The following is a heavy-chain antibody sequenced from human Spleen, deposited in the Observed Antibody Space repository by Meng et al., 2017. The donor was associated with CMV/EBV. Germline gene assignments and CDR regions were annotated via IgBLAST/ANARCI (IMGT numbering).Heavy chain of an antibody. CDR3: TTDPRYSSSF. Sequence: GESLKISCAASGFTFSDFAMNWVRQAPGKGLEWVGRIKSKSDGVTTDYAAPVKGRFTISRDDSKNTLSLQMKSLKTEDTAVYYCTTDPRYSSSFGGQGTLVTVSS. CDR2: IKSKSDGVTT. J-gene: IGHJ4*02. D-gene: IGHD6-13*01. V-gene: IGHV3-15*05. CDR1: GFTFSDFA.